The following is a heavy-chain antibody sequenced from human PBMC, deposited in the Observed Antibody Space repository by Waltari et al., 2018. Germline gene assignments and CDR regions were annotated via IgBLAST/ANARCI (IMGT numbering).Heavy chain of an antibody. CDR2: ISSSSSTI. V-gene: IGHV3-48*01. J-gene: IGHJ6*03. D-gene: IGHD6-13*01. CDR1: GFTFSSYS. CDR3: AREAGIAAAGKYYYYMDV. Sequence: EVQLVESGGGLVQPGGSLRLSCAASGFTFSSYSMNWVRQAPGQGLEWVSYISSSSSTIYYADSVKGRFTISRDNAKNSLYLQMNSLRAEDTAVYYCAREAGIAAAGKYYYYMDVWGKGTTVTVSS.